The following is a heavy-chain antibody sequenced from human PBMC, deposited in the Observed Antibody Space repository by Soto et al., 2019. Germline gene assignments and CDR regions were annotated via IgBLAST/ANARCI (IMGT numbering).Heavy chain of an antibody. V-gene: IGHV3-48*03. CDR1: GFTFSYFE. Sequence: GGSLRLSCGASGFTFSYFEMNWGRQAPGKGLEWVAYIGGSGGTTHYADSVRGRFTISRDNAKNSLYLEMNDLRAADTAIYYCTRIHNNYNAVHFDFWGQGTQVTVSS. CDR2: IGGSGGTT. CDR3: TRIHNNYNAVHFDF. J-gene: IGHJ4*02. D-gene: IGHD1-1*01.